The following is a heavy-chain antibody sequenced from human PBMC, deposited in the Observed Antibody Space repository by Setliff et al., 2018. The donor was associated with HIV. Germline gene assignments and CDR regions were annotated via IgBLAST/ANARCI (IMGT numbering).Heavy chain of an antibody. CDR1: GYTFTSYY. J-gene: IGHJ5*02. CDR3: ARVRYCSGGSCYGGEYWFDP. V-gene: IGHV1-46*01. CDR2: IHPSGGST. Sequence: ASVKVSCKASGYTFTSYYIHWVRQAPGQGLEWMGVIHPSGGSTSYAQSFQDRVTMTRDTSTSTVYMELSSLRSEDTAVYYCARVRYCSGGSCYGGEYWFDPWGQGTRVTV. D-gene: IGHD2-15*01.